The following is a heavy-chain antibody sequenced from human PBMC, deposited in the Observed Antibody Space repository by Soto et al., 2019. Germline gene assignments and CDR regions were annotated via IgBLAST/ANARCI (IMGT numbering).Heavy chain of an antibody. V-gene: IGHV5-51*01. D-gene: IGHD3-3*01. CDR3: TRLSGSWTPDY. CDR2: IFPGDSDT. CDR1: GYSFINYW. Sequence: PGESLKISCKGSGYSFINYWIGWVRQMPGKGLEWMGIIFPGDSDTRYSPSFQGQVTISLDKSINTAYLQWSSLQASDIAMYYCTRLSGSWTPDYWGQGTLVTVSS. J-gene: IGHJ4*02.